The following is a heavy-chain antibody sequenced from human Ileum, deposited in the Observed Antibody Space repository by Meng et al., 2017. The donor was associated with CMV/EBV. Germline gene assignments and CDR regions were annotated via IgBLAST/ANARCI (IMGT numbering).Heavy chain of an antibody. V-gene: IGHV4-39*07. Sequence: HLQLQESGPGLVTPSESLSVTCTASVGATTSSTYYWCWIRPPPGKGLEWIGSVYYSGTTYYNPSLKSRVNMSIDTSKNRFSLKLSSATAADTAVYYCARNVGFYSSQIAYWGQGALVTVSS. CDR3: ARNVGFYSSQIAY. J-gene: IGHJ4*02. D-gene: IGHD3-3*01. CDR2: VYYSGTT. CDR1: VGATTSSTYY.